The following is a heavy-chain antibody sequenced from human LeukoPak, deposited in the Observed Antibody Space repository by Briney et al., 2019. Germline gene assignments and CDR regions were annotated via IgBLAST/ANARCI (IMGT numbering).Heavy chain of an antibody. V-gene: IGHV3-48*03. D-gene: IGHD3-10*01. CDR3: ARVIWNYYGSGSFALDY. Sequence: GGSLRLSCAASGFTFSSYEMNWVRQAPGKGLEWVSYISSSGSTIYYADSVKGRFTISRDNAKNSLYLQMNSLRAEDTAVYYCARVIWNYYGSGSFALDYWGQGTLVTVPS. CDR1: GFTFSSYE. J-gene: IGHJ4*02. CDR2: ISSSGSTI.